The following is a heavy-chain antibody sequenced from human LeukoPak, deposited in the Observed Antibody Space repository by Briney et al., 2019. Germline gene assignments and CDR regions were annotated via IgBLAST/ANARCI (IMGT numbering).Heavy chain of an antibody. CDR3: ARGHDYGEY. CDR1: GFTFSRDW. V-gene: IGHV3-7*01. Sequence: GSLRLSCVASGFTFSRDWMSWVRQAPGKGLEWVANIKEDGSAQYYADSVKGRFTISRDNTKNSLYLQMNSLTAEDTAVYYCARGHDYGEYWGQGTLATVSS. J-gene: IGHJ4*02. CDR2: IKEDGSAQ.